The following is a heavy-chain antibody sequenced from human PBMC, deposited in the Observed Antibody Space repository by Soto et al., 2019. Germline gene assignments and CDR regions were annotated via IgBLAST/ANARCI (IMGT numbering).Heavy chain of an antibody. V-gene: IGHV3-21*02. Sequence: EVQLVESGGGLVKPGGSLRLSCAASGFSFSSFTMNWVRQAPGKGLEWVSSIDTSSTYIYYADSVKGRFTISRDNAKKSAYLQTSSRIAEDTAGDYWARETGSYKGDVGLMNILSQGSTVTVTS. CDR2: IDTSSTYI. CDR3: ARETGSYKGDVGLMNI. CDR1: GFSFSSFT. D-gene: IGHD3-16*01. J-gene: IGHJ6*02.